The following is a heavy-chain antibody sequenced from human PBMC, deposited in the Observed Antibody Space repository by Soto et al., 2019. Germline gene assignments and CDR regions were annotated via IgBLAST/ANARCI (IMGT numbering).Heavy chain of an antibody. Sequence: QVQVVQSGAEVKKPGSSVKVSCKASGGSFSNYGIRWVRQDPGQGLEWMGGIIPVFGTPHYAQQFQDRVTITGDKSTSTVYLEMSSLTSEDTAVYYCARGDDTQIIVNTYDGLDVWGQGTTVPVSS. CDR3: ARGDDTQIIVNTYDGLDV. J-gene: IGHJ6*02. V-gene: IGHV1-69*14. CDR2: IIPVFGTP. D-gene: IGHD3-22*01. CDR1: GGSFSNYG.